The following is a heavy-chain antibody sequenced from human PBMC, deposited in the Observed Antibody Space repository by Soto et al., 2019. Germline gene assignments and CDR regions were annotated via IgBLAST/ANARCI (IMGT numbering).Heavy chain of an antibody. CDR2: TYYRSNWYN. CDR1: GDSVSRNNVA. V-gene: IGHV6-1*01. D-gene: IGHD6-13*01. Sequence: SQTLSLTCAISGDSVSRNNVAWNWLRQSPSRGLEWLGRTYYRSNWYNDYALSVKSRITFNPDTPNNQFSLQLNSVTHEDTAVYYCARGAEGTMDVWGQGTTVTVSS. J-gene: IGHJ6*02. CDR3: ARGAEGTMDV.